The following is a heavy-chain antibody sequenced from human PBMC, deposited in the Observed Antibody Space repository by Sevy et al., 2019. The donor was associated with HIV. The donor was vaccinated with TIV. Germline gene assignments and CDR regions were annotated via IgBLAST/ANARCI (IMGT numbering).Heavy chain of an antibody. CDR3: ARDDYSDSQFDY. Sequence: GGSLRLSCAASGFTFRSYGMNWVRQAPGKGLEWVSYISSSSSSIHYADSVKGRFTISRDNAKNTLYLQMSSLRAEDTAVYYCARDDYSDSQFDYWGQGTLVTVSS. D-gene: IGHD4-17*01. CDR1: GFTFRSYG. J-gene: IGHJ4*02. CDR2: ISSSSSSI. V-gene: IGHV3-48*01.